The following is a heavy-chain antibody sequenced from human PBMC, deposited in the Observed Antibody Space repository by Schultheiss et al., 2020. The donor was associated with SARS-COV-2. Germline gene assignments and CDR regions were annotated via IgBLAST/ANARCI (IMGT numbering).Heavy chain of an antibody. Sequence: SVKVSCKASGGTFSSYAISWVRQAPGQGLEWMGGIIPIFGTANYAQKFQGRVTITADESTSTAYMELSSLRSDDTAVYYCATSSKLERDTDALDIWGQGTMVTVSS. D-gene: IGHD1-1*01. V-gene: IGHV1-69*13. J-gene: IGHJ3*02. CDR2: IIPIFGTA. CDR1: GGTFSSYA. CDR3: ATSSKLERDTDALDI.